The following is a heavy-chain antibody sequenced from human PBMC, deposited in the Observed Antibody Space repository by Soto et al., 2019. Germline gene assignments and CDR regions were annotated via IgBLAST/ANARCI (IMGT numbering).Heavy chain of an antibody. D-gene: IGHD3-10*01. Sequence: ASVKVSCKASGYTFTDYFIHWVRQAPGQGLEWMGCINPYSGGTNSAQNFQGRVTMTRDTSISAAYMELTSLRSDDTAVYYCVRHLSYPFYFDSWGQGTFVTVSS. V-gene: IGHV1-2*02. CDR2: INPYSGGT. CDR3: VRHLSYPFYFDS. J-gene: IGHJ4*02. CDR1: GYTFTDYF.